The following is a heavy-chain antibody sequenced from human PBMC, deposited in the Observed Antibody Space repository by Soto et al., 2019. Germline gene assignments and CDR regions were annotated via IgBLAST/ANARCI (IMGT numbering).Heavy chain of an antibody. D-gene: IGHD2-15*01. J-gene: IGHJ4*02. CDR1: GYTLTELS. Sequence: ASVKVSCKVSGYTLTELSMHWVRQAPGKGLEWMGGFDPEDGETIYAQKFQGRVTITADESTSTAYMELSSLRSEDTAVYYCARDLDDCSGGSCPSYYWGQGTLVTVSS. V-gene: IGHV1-24*01. CDR3: ARDLDDCSGGSCPSYY. CDR2: FDPEDGET.